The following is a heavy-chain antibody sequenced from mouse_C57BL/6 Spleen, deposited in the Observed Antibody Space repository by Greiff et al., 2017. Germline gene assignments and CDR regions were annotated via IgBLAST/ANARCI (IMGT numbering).Heavy chain of an antibody. CDR2: IDPANGNT. CDR3: AMGTTVVAPYWYFDV. V-gene: IGHV14-3*01. CDR1: GFNIKNTY. Sequence: VQLQQSVAELVRPGASVKLSCTASGFNIKNTYMHWVKQRPEQGLEWIGRIDPANGNTKYAPKFQGKATITADTSSNTAYLQLSSLTSDDTAIYYCAMGTTVVAPYWYFDVWGTGTTVTVSS. J-gene: IGHJ1*03. D-gene: IGHD1-1*01.